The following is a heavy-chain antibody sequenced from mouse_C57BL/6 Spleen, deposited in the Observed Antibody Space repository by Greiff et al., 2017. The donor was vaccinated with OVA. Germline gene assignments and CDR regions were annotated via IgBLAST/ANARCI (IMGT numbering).Heavy chain of an antibody. CDR3: ARDLFYGSSYDYYAMDY. Sequence: EVQLQQSGGGLVKPGGSLKLSCAASGFPFSSYAMSWVRQTPEKRLEWVATISDGGSYTYYPDNVKGRFTISRDNAKNNLYLQMSHLKSEDTAMYYCARDLFYGSSYDYYAMDYWGQGTSVTVSS. CDR1: GFPFSSYA. CDR2: ISDGGSYT. V-gene: IGHV5-4*01. D-gene: IGHD1-1*01. J-gene: IGHJ4*01.